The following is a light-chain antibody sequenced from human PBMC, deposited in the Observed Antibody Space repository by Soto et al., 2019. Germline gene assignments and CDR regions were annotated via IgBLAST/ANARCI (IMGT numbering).Light chain of an antibody. CDR3: QQANSFPPS. CDR1: QGISSY. V-gene: IGKV1-12*01. CDR2: SAS. J-gene: IGKJ3*01. Sequence: DIQMTQSPSSVSASVGDRVTITCRASQGISSYLAWYQQKPGEAPKLLVYSASSLQSGVPSRFSGSGSGTDFTLTISSLQPEDFATYYCQQANSFPPSFGPGTKVDI.